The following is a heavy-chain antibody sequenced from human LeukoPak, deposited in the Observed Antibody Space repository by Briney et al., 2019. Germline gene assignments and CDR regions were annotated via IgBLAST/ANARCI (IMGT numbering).Heavy chain of an antibody. J-gene: IGHJ4*02. CDR2: VRSKGYNYAT. CDR1: GFTVSGSA. D-gene: IGHD6-19*01. CDR3: ATLRKTSGWYPDH. V-gene: IGHV3-73*01. Sequence: GGSRKLSCAASGFTVSGSAMHWVSQASGKGLEWLGRVRSKGYNYATAYGASVKDRFIISRDDSKSTACLQMSRLKSEDAAVYYCATLRKTSGWYPDHWGQGTLVTVSS.